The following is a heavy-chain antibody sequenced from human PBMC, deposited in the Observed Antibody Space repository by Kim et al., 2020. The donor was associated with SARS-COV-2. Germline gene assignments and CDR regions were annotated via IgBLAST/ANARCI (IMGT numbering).Heavy chain of an antibody. J-gene: IGHJ4*02. CDR2: IWYDGSNK. D-gene: IGHD3-16*02. Sequence: GGSLRLSCAASGFTFSSYGMHWVRQAPGKGLEWVAVIWYDGSNKYYADSVKGRFTISRDNSKNTLYLQMNSLRAEDTAVYYCARDQQTKYYDYVWGSYRPPFDYWGQGTLVTVSS. V-gene: IGHV3-33*01. CDR3: ARDQQTKYYDYVWGSYRPPFDY. CDR1: GFTFSSYG.